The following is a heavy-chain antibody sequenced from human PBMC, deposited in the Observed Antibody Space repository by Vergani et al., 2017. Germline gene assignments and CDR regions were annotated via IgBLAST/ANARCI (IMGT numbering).Heavy chain of an antibody. V-gene: IGHV4-59*01. CDR2: IYYSGST. CDR1: GRSISSYY. D-gene: IGHD3-9*01. J-gene: IGHJ4*02. CDR3: ARVDILTGYSEYYFDY. Sequence: QVQLQESGPGLVKPSETLSLTCTVSGRSISSYYWSWIRQPPGKGLEWIGYIYYSGSTNHNPSLKSRVTISVDTSKNQFSLKLSSVTAADTAVYYCARVDILTGYSEYYFDYWGQGTLVTVSS.